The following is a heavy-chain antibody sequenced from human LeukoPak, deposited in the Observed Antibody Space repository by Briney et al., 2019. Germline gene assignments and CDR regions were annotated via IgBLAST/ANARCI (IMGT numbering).Heavy chain of an antibody. CDR2: INHSGST. Sequence: PSETLSLTCAVYGGSFSGYYWSWIRQPPGKGLEWIGEINHSGSTNYNPSLKSRATISVDTSKNQFSLKLSSVTAADTAVYYCASRALAYDFWSGPSSYYFDYWGQGTLVTVSS. J-gene: IGHJ4*02. CDR1: GGSFSGYY. V-gene: IGHV4-34*01. CDR3: ASRALAYDFWSGPSSYYFDY. D-gene: IGHD3-3*01.